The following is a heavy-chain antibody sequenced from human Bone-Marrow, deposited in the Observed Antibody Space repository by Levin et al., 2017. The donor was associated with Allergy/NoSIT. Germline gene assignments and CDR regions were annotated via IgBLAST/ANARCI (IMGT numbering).Heavy chain of an antibody. V-gene: IGHV3-7*01. D-gene: IGHD4-23*01. CDR1: GFTFSSYW. Sequence: GGSLRLSCAAPGFTFSSYWMSWVRQAPGKGLEWVANIKQDGSEKYYVDSVKGRFTISRDNAKNSLYLQMNSLRAEDTAVYYCARDDYGGNLFDNWGQGTLVTVSS. J-gene: IGHJ4*02. CDR2: IKQDGSEK. CDR3: ARDDYGGNLFDN.